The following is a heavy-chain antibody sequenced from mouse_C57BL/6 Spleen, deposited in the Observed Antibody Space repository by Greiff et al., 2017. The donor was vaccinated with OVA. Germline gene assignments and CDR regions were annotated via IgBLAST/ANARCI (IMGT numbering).Heavy chain of an antibody. CDR1: GYTFTSFW. J-gene: IGHJ4*01. CDR3: ARFDYDRMDY. Sequence: QVQLQQFGAELVKSGASVKLSCKASGYTFTSFWLYWVKQRPGRGLVWIGRIDPNSGGTKYNEKFKSKATLTVDKPSSTSYMQLSSLTSEDSAVWYCARFDYDRMDYWGQGTSVTVSS. CDR2: IDPNSGGT. D-gene: IGHD2-4*01. V-gene: IGHV1-72*01.